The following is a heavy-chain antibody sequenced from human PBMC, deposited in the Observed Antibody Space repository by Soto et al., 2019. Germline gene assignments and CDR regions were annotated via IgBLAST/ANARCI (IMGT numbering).Heavy chain of an antibody. J-gene: IGHJ4*02. CDR1: EGSIGSSGCY. Sequence: SETQCLTSSVAEGSIGSSGCYWGWIKQPPGKGLEWIGSIYYSGSTYYNPSLKSRVTISVDTSKNQFSLKLSSVTAADTAVYYCATTAVTYYDFWSGRNQYYFDYWGQGTLVTVSS. D-gene: IGHD3-3*01. V-gene: IGHV4-39*01. CDR3: ATTAVTYYDFWSGRNQYYFDY. CDR2: IYYSGST.